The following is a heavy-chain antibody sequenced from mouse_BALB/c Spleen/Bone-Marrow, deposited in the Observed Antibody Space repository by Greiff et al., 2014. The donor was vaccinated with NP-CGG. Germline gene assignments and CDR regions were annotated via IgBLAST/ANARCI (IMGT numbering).Heavy chain of an antibody. CDR3: ARYYYGSSYFDY. J-gene: IGHJ2*01. CDR2: IDPANGNT. V-gene: IGHV14-3*02. D-gene: IGHD1-1*01. Sequence: VQLQQSGAELVKPGASVKLSCTASGFNIKDTYMHWVKQRPEQGLEWIGRIDPANGNTKYDPKFQGKATITADTSSNTAYLQLXXXXXEDTAVYYCARYYYGSSYFDYWGQGTTLTVSS. CDR1: GFNIKDTY.